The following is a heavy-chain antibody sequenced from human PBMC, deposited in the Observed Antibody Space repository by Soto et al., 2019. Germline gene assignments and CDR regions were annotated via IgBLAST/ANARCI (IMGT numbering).Heavy chain of an antibody. D-gene: IGHD1-20*01. CDR3: ARLRITGTTVAFDI. CDR1: GYSFTSYW. J-gene: IGHJ3*02. Sequence: XESLTISCKGSGYSFTSYWIGLVRQMRGKGLEWMGIIYPGDSDTRYSPSFQGQVTISADKSISTAYLQWSSLKASDTAMYYCARLRITGTTVAFDIWGQGTVVTVSS. V-gene: IGHV5-51*01. CDR2: IYPGDSDT.